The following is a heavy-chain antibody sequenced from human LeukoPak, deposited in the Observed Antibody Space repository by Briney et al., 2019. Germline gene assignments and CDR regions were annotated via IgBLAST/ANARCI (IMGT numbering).Heavy chain of an antibody. D-gene: IGHD3-22*01. J-gene: IGHJ4*02. V-gene: IGHV1-8*01. CDR2: MNPNSGNT. Sequence: ASVKVSCKASGYTFTSYDINWVRQATGQGLEWMGWMNPNSGNTGYAQKFQGRVTMTRNTSISTAYMELSSLRSEDTAVYYCAREVDDSSGYQFDYWGQGTLATVSS. CDR3: AREVDDSSGYQFDY. CDR1: GYTFTSYD.